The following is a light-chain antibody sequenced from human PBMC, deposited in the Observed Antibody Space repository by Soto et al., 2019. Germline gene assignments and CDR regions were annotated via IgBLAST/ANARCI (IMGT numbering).Light chain of an antibody. CDR1: QSVSSSY. Sequence: EIVLTQSPGTLSLSPGERATLSCRASQSVSSSYLAWYQQKPGQAPRLLIYDASRATGIPDRFSGSGSGTDFTLTITGLEPEAFAVYYCQHYGTSALFGPGTKVDI. V-gene: IGKV3-20*01. J-gene: IGKJ3*01. CDR3: QHYGTSAL. CDR2: DAS.